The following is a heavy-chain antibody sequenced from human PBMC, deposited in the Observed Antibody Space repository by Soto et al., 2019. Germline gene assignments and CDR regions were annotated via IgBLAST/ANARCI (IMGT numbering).Heavy chain of an antibody. V-gene: IGHV4-4*02. CDR2: IYRTGST. J-gene: IGHJ4*02. CDR3: VRGDPGTSVDY. Sequence: AGSLTLTCAVSGFTFTSNDMRTVRRQPPEQWLEWIGEIYRTGSTNYNPTLKSRVTISLHKYENKFSVKVTSLSAAETDVYHCVRGDPGTSVDYWGQGTLVTVSS. CDR1: GFTFTSNDM. D-gene: IGHD1-7*01.